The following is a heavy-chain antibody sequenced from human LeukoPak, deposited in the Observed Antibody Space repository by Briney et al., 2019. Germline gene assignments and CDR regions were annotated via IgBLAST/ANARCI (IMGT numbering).Heavy chain of an antibody. CDR1: GYPFTTYE. Sequence: ASVKVSCKTSGYPFTTYEINWARQAAGQGLEWMGWVHSDTGYADYAQKFQGRVTMTSDTSISTAYMELSSLRSDDTAVYFCARGPRNDPWGQGTLVTVSS. CDR3: ARGPRNDP. CDR2: VHSDTGYA. J-gene: IGHJ5*02. D-gene: IGHD1-14*01. V-gene: IGHV1-8*01.